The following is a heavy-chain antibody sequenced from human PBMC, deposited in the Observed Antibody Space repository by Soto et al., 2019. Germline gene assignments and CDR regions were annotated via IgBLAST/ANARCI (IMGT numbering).Heavy chain of an antibody. CDR1: GGSISSSSYY. J-gene: IGHJ4*02. Sequence: QLQLQESGPGLVKPSETLSLTGTVSGGSISSSSYYWGWIRQPPGKGLEWIGSIYYSWSTYYNPSLKSRVTISVDTSKHQFSLKLSSVTAADTAVYYCARLVGYDYIWGERFADDWGQGTLVTVSS. CDR2: IYYSWST. V-gene: IGHV4-39*01. CDR3: ARLVGYDYIWGERFADD. D-gene: IGHD3-16*01.